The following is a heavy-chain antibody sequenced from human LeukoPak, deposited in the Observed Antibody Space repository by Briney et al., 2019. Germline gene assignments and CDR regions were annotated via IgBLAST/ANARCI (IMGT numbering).Heavy chain of an antibody. Sequence: PSETLSPTCTVSGGSISSYYWSWIRQPPGKGLEWIAYMYYSGSANYNPSLKSRVTISVDTSKNQFSLDLSSVTAADTAVYYCASLAVAGTLTYFDFWGQGTLVTVSS. D-gene: IGHD6-19*01. CDR2: MYYSGSA. CDR3: ASLAVAGTLTYFDF. V-gene: IGHV4-59*01. J-gene: IGHJ4*02. CDR1: GGSISSYY.